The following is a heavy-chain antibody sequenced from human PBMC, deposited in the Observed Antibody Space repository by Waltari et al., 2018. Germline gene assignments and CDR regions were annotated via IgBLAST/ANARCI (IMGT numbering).Heavy chain of an antibody. V-gene: IGHV1-69*08. CDR1: GGTFSSYA. D-gene: IGHD4-17*01. J-gene: IGHJ6*02. CDR2: IIPIFGTA. CDR3: ARDHSYGDYYYGMDV. Sequence: QVQLVQSGAEVKKPGSSVKVSCKASGGTFSSYAISWVRQAPGQGLEWMGRIIPIFGTANYAQKFQGRVTITADKSTSTAYMELSSLRSEDTAGYYCARDHSYGDYYYGMDVWGQGTTVTVSS.